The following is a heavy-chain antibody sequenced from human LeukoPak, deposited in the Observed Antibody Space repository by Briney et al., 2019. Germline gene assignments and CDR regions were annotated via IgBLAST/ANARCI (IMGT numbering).Heavy chain of an antibody. Sequence: ASVKVSCKASGYTFTGYYMHWVRQAPGQGLEWMGRINPNSGGTNYAQKFQGRVTMTRDTSISTAYMELSRLRSDDTAVYYCARLGEIGYSYGRIDYWGQGTLVTVSS. CDR3: ARLGEIGYSYGRIDY. D-gene: IGHD5-18*01. CDR2: INPNSGGT. CDR1: GYTFTGYY. J-gene: IGHJ4*02. V-gene: IGHV1-2*06.